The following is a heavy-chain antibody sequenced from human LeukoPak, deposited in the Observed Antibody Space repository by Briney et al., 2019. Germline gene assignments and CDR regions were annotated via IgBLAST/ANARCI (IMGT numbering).Heavy chain of an antibody. Sequence: ASVKVSCKASGYTFTNYAMNWVRQAPGQGLEWMGWMNTNTGNPTYAQGFTGRFVFSLDTSVSTAYLQISSLKTEDTAVYYCARDAVDYYGSGSYYGKFDPWGQGTLVTVSS. CDR3: ARDAVDYYGSGSYYGKFDP. J-gene: IGHJ5*02. D-gene: IGHD3-10*01. CDR1: GYTFTNYA. V-gene: IGHV7-4-1*02. CDR2: MNTNTGNP.